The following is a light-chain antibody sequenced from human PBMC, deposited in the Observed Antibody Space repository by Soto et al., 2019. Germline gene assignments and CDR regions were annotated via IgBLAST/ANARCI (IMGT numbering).Light chain of an antibody. J-gene: IGKJ1*01. CDR2: KAS. V-gene: IGKV1-5*03. CDR3: QQYSSSSRT. Sequence: DIQMTQSPSTLSASVGDRVTITCRASQSFSGWLAWYQQKPGKAPKLLIYKASTLDSGVPSRFSGSGSGTEFTLTINSLQPDDFATYYCQQYSSSSRTFGQGTKVDIK. CDR1: QSFSGW.